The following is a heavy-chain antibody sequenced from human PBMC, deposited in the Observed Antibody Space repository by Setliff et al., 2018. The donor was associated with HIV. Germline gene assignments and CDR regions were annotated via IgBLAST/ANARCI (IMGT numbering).Heavy chain of an antibody. V-gene: IGHV4-34*01. J-gene: IGHJ6*03. CDR2: INHSGST. CDR1: GESVSGYY. Sequence: SETLSLTCAVYGESVSGYYWSWIRQPPGKGLEWIGEINHSGSTNYNPSLKSRVTISVGTSKSQFSLKLTPVTAADTAVYYCARDRSNWNYGKNYMDVWGKGTTVTVSS. CDR3: ARDRSNWNYGKNYMDV. D-gene: IGHD1-7*01.